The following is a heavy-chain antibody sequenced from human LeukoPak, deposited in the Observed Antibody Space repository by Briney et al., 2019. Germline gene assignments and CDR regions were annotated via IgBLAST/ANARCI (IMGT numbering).Heavy chain of an antibody. D-gene: IGHD4-17*01. J-gene: IGHJ4*02. CDR2: IYSGGST. CDR3: AREGRYGDYEGY. CDR1: GASLNSYY. V-gene: IGHV4-4*07. Sequence: SETLSLTCTVSGASLNSYYWSWIRQPAGKGLEWIGRIYSGGSTNYNPSLKSQVTLSVDTSKNQFSLRLSSLTVADTAVYYCAREGRYGDYEGYWGQGTLVTVSS.